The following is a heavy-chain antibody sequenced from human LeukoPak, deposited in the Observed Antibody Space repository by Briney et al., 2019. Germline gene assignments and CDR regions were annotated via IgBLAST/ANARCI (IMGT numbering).Heavy chain of an antibody. J-gene: IGHJ4*02. CDR1: GGPISSYY. D-gene: IGHD3-22*01. V-gene: IGHV4-59*01. CDR2: IYYSGST. Sequence: PSETLSLTCTVSGGPISSYYWSWIRQPPGKGLEWIGYIYYSGSTNYNPSLKSRVTISVDTSKNQFSLKLSSVTAADTAVYYCARDPNDGSGYFYYFDYWGQGTLVTVSS. CDR3: ARDPNDGSGYFYYFDY.